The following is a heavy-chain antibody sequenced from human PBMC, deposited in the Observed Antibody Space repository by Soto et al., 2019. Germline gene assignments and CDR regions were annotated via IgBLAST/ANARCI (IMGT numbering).Heavy chain of an antibody. CDR1: GGSISSGGYY. J-gene: IGHJ5*01. V-gene: IGHV4-31*03. D-gene: IGHD3-3*01. Sequence: SETLSLTCTVSGGSISSGGYYWSWSRHHPGKGLEWIGYIYYSGSTYYNPSLKSRVTISVDTSKNQFSLKLSSVTAADTAVYYCARLIQRFLETGWFDSWGQGSLVTVSS. CDR2: IYYSGST. CDR3: ARLIQRFLETGWFDS.